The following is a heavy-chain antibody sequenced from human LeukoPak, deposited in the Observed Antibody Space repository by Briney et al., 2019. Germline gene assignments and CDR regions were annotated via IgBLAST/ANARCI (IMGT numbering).Heavy chain of an antibody. D-gene: IGHD6-13*01. V-gene: IGHV1-18*01. CDR1: GYTFTSYS. CDR2: ITVYNGNT. Sequence: ASVKVSCKASGYTFTSYSISWVRQAPGQGLEWMGWITVYNGNTNYAQKLQGKVTMTTDTSTSTAYMELRSLRSDDTAVYYCARWKQTLEGWYSSSWYNYYYMDVWGKGTTVTVSS. CDR3: ARWKQTLEGWYSSSWYNYYYMDV. J-gene: IGHJ6*03.